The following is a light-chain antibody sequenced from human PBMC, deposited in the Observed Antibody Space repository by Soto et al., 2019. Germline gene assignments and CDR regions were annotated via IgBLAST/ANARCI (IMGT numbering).Light chain of an antibody. CDR2: DSS. Sequence: EIVLTKSTATLSLSPGERATLSCRASQSVSILLAWYQQKPGQPPRLLIYDSSTRATGIPAKFSGGGSGTEFTLSIRSLQSEDFAIYYCQQYKNGWTFGQGTKVDIK. V-gene: IGKV3-15*01. CDR3: QQYKNGWT. J-gene: IGKJ1*01. CDR1: QSVSIL.